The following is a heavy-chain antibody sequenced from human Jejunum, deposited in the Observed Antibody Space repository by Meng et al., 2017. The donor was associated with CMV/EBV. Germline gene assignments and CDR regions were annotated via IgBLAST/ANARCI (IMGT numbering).Heavy chain of an antibody. CDR1: GGSLSPYY. Sequence: QAQVQQWGAGLLNSPETLSLTCAVYGGSLSPYYWTWIRQIPGKGLEWIGEISHGGITNYNPSLKSRVTLLIDTSKNQFSLKLSSVTAADTAVYYCGMERVNWGQGILVTVSS. D-gene: IGHD1-1*01. J-gene: IGHJ4*02. V-gene: IGHV4-34*01. CDR3: GMERVN. CDR2: ISHGGIT.